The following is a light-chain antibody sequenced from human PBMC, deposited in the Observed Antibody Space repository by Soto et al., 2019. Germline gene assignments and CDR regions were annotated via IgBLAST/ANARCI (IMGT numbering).Light chain of an antibody. CDR3: AAWDDSLNGVE. CDR2: SNN. J-gene: IGLJ2*01. V-gene: IGLV1-44*01. CDR1: SSNIGSST. Sequence: QSVLTQPPSASGTPGQRVTISCSGSSSNIGSSTVNWYQHLPGTAPKLLIYSNNARSSGVPDRFSGSKSGTSASLAFSGLQSEDEADYYCAAWDDSLNGVEFGGGTKLTVL.